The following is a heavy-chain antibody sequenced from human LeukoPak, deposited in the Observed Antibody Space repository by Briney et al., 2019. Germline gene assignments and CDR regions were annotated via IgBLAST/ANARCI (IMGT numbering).Heavy chain of an antibody. CDR2: IYATGST. Sequence: SGTLSLTCTVSGGSITSYYWSWIRQPARKGLEWIGRIYATGSTDYNPSLENRVMMSVDTSKNQFPLKLSSMTAADTAVYYCAREGSMTARPFVSIDYWGQGTLVTVSS. V-gene: IGHV4-4*07. D-gene: IGHD6-6*01. J-gene: IGHJ4*02. CDR1: GGSITSYY. CDR3: AREGSMTARPFVSIDY.